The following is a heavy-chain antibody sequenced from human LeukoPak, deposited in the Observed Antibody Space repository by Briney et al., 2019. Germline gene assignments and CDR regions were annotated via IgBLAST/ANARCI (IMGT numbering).Heavy chain of an antibody. CDR1: GYTFTTYW. CDR3: ARRYCSSTFCHGALDV. Sequence: PGESLKIPCKGSGYTFTTYWIGWVRQMPGKGREWMGIASPGDSDTRYSPPLQGLVTISADKSIRAAYAPWSSLKASDPSLFYCARRYCSSTFCHGALDVGGQGTVVSVSS. J-gene: IGHJ3*01. D-gene: IGHD2-2*01. CDR2: ASPGDSDT. V-gene: IGHV5-51*01.